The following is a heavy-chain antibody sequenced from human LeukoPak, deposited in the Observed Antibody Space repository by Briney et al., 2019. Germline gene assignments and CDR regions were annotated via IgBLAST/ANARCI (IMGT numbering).Heavy chain of an antibody. CDR3: ARDLSGSYYGFDY. CDR2: IKQDGSEK. Sequence: PGGSLRLSCAASGFTFSSNWMSWVRQAPGKGLEWVANIKQDGSEKYYVDSVKGRLTISRDNAKSSLYLQMNSLRAEDTAVYYCARDLSGSYYGFDYWGQGTLVTVSS. J-gene: IGHJ4*02. D-gene: IGHD1-26*01. CDR1: GFTFSSNW. V-gene: IGHV3-7*01.